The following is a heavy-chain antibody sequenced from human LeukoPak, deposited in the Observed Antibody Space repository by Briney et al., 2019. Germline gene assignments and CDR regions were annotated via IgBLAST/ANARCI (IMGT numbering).Heavy chain of an antibody. Sequence: QPGGSLRLSCAASGFTFSSYAMSWVRQAPGKGLEWVSSISGSGDSTYYADSVKGRSTISRDNAKNSLYLQMNSLRDEDTAVYYCARKEYGSGNYYSVYWGQGTLVTVSS. D-gene: IGHD3-10*01. V-gene: IGHV3-23*01. CDR3: ARKEYGSGNYYSVY. CDR2: ISGSGDST. CDR1: GFTFSSYA. J-gene: IGHJ4*02.